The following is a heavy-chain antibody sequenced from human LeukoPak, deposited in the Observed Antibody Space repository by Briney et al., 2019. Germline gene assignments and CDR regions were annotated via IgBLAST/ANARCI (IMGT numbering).Heavy chain of an antibody. CDR1: GFTFSSYE. CDR3: AKDVGTAALFVFYFDL. CDR2: ISSSGSTI. J-gene: IGHJ2*01. V-gene: IGHV3-48*03. D-gene: IGHD6-6*01. Sequence: GGSLRLSCAASGFTFSSYEMNWVRQAPGKGLEWVSYISSSGSTIYYADSVKGRFTISRDNAKNTLYLQMNSLRVEDTAVYYCAKDVGTAALFVFYFDLWGRGARVTVSS.